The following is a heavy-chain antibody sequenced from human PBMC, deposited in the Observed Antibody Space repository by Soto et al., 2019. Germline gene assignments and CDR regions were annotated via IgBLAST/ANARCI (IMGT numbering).Heavy chain of an antibody. D-gene: IGHD4-4*01. CDR2: ISAYNGNT. CDR1: GYTFTSYG. CDR3: ARDTTQQITTTVMDY. V-gene: IGHV1-18*04. J-gene: IGHJ4*02. Sequence: ASVKVSCKASGYTFTSYGISWVRQAPGQGLEWMGWISAYNGNTNYAQKLQGRVTMTTDTSTSTAYMELRSLRSGDTAVYYCARDTTQQITTTVMDYWGQGTLVTVSS.